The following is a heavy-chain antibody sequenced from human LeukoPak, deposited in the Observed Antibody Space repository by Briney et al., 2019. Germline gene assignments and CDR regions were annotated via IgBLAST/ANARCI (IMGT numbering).Heavy chain of an antibody. CDR1: GFTFSRYW. CDR3: ARGSRSYYYDSSGYYR. Sequence: GGSLRLSCAASGFTFSRYWMSWVRQAPGKGLEWVANIKQDGSEKYYVDSVKGRFTISRDNAKDSLYLQMNSLRAEDTAVYYCARGSRSYYYDSSGYYRWGQGTLVTVSS. V-gene: IGHV3-7*01. CDR2: IKQDGSEK. D-gene: IGHD3-22*01. J-gene: IGHJ4*02.